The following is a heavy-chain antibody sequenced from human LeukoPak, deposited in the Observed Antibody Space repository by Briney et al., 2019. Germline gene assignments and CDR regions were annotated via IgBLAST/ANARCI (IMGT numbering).Heavy chain of an antibody. D-gene: IGHD6-19*01. V-gene: IGHV3-11*05. CDR1: GFTFSDYY. Sequence: GGSLRLSCAASGFTFSDYYMSWIRQAPGKGLEWVSYISSSSSYTNYADSVKGRFTISRDKAKNSLYLQMNSLRAEDTAVYYSARVRKYSSGWYDAFDIWGQGTMVTVSS. CDR3: ARVRKYSSGWYDAFDI. J-gene: IGHJ3*02. CDR2: ISSSSSYT.